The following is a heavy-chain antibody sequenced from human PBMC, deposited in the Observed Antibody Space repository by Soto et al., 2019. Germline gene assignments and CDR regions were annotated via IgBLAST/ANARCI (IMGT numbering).Heavy chain of an antibody. Sequence: GGSLRLSCAASGFTFSTYGMHWERQAPGKELKNVEGVRYDGRAEYYVDSVRGQFNISRDSYKNMLSLQMNSLRLEVSVVYYCARLVAAVPGHYYFDYWGQGTLVTVSS. J-gene: IGHJ4*02. D-gene: IGHD6-19*01. CDR1: GFTFSTYG. CDR3: ARLVAAVPGHYYFDY. CDR2: VRYDGRAE. V-gene: IGHV3-30*02.